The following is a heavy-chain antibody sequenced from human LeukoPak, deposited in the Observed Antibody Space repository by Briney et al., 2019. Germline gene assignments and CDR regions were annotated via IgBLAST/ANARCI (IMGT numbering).Heavy chain of an antibody. D-gene: IGHD3-22*01. CDR2: IRSKANSYAT. CDR1: GFTFSGSA. Sequence: GGSLRLSCAASGFTFSGSAMHWVRQASGKGLEWVGRIRSKANSYATAYAASVKGRFTISRDDSKNTAYLQMNSLRAEDTAVYYCAKGNRGYYDSSGYYHFDYWGQGTLVTVSS. V-gene: IGHV3-73*01. CDR3: AKGNRGYYDSSGYYHFDY. J-gene: IGHJ4*02.